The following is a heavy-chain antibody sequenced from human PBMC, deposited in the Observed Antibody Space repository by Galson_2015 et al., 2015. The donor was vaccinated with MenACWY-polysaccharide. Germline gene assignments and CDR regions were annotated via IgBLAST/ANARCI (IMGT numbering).Heavy chain of an antibody. J-gene: IGHJ4*02. CDR3: ARQPTYYGSG. CDR2: INSDGSST. D-gene: IGHD3-10*01. Sequence: SLRLSCAASGFTFSSYWTHWVRQVPGQGLVWVSRINSDGSSTSYADSVKGRFTISRDNAKNTLYLQMNSLRAEDTAVYYCARQPTYYGSGWGQGTLVTVSP. V-gene: IGHV3-74*01. CDR1: GFTFSSYW.